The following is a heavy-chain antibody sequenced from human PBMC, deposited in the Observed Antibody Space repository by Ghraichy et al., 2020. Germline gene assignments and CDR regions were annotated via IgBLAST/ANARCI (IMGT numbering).Heavy chain of an antibody. J-gene: IGHJ3*02. D-gene: IGHD3-10*01. CDR1: GFTFSNYG. Sequence: GGSLRLSCAASGFTFSNYGMIWVRQAPGKGLEWVSYISSSSESIYYADSVKGRFTISRDNVKNSVYLQMNSLRDEDTAVYYCTRNYQGLGIWGQGTMVAVSS. V-gene: IGHV3-48*02. CDR3: TRNYQGLGI. CDR2: ISSSSESI.